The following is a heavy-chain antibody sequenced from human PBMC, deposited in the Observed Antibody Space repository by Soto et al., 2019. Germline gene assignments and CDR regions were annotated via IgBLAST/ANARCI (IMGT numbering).Heavy chain of an antibody. CDR1: GGSISSGDYY. Sequence: SETLSLTCTVSGGSISSGDYYWSWIRQPPGKGLEWIGYIYYRGSTYYNPSLKSRVTISVDRSMNQFSLKLSFVTAEDTAVYYCASEVRGFGANWSDPWGQETLVTVST. CDR2: IYYRGST. V-gene: IGHV4-30-4*01. D-gene: IGHD3-10*01. CDR3: ASEVRGFGANWSDP. J-gene: IGHJ5*02.